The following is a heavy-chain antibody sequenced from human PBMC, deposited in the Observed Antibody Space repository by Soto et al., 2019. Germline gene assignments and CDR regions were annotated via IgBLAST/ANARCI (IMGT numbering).Heavy chain of an antibody. Sequence: SETLSLTCTVSGGSISSSSYYWGWIRQPPGKGLEWIGSIYYSGRTYYNPSLKSRVTISVDTSKNQFSLKLSSVTAADTAVYYCASEYYYDSSGYPDYWGQGTLVTVSS. D-gene: IGHD3-22*01. V-gene: IGHV4-39*01. CDR1: GGSISSSSYY. J-gene: IGHJ4*02. CDR2: IYYSGRT. CDR3: ASEYYYDSSGYPDY.